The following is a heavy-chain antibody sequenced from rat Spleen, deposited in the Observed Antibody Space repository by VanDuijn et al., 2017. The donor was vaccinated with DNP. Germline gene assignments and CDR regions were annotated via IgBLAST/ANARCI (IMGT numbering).Heavy chain of an antibody. Sequence: EVQLVESGGGLVQPGNSLKLSCADSGFTFSDYAMAWVRQAPKKGLEWVATISYDRSSTHYRDSVKGRFTISRDNAKSTLYLQMNSLRSEDMATYYCAKDRQGGYAMDAWGQGTSVTVSS. CDR3: AKDRQGGYAMDA. J-gene: IGHJ4*01. V-gene: IGHV5-7*01. CDR1: GFTFSDYA. CDR2: ISYDRSST.